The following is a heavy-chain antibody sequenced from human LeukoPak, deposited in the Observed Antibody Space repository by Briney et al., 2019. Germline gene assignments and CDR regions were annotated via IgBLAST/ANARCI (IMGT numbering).Heavy chain of an antibody. Sequence: AGGSLRLSCAASGLTFSDHHMDWVRQAPGKGLEWVADIKQDGSEKYYVDSVKGRFTISRDNAKNSLYLQMNSLRAEDTAMYYCGRESPYSARGQPTDYWGQGTLVTVSS. V-gene: IGHV3-7*01. CDR2: IKQDGSEK. D-gene: IGHD6-6*01. CDR3: GRESPYSARGQPTDY. J-gene: IGHJ4*02. CDR1: GLTFSDHH.